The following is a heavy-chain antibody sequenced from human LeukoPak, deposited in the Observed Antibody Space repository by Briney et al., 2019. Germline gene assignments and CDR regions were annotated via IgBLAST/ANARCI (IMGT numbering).Heavy chain of an antibody. J-gene: IGHJ4*02. CDR1: GYTFTGYY. CDR2: INPNSGGT. CDR3: ATPGPYSSSWYLSDY. V-gene: IGHV1-2*02. Sequence: GASVKVSCKASGYTFTGYYMHWVRQAPGQGLEWMGWINPNSGGTNYAQKFQGRVTMTRDTSISTAYMELSRLRSDDTAVYYCATPGPYSSSWYLSDYWGQGTLVTVSS. D-gene: IGHD6-13*01.